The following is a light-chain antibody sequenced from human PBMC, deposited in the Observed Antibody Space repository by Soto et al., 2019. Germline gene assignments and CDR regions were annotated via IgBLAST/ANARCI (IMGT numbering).Light chain of an antibody. J-gene: IGLJ2*01. CDR3: SSYAGTNYVV. V-gene: IGLV2-8*01. CDR2: EVI. CDR1: TSDVGSYDY. Sequence: QSALTQPPSASGSPGQSVTISCTGTTSDVGSYDYVSWYQQHPGKAPKLMIYEVIKRPSGVPDRFSGSKSGNTASLTVSGLQAEDEADYFCSSYAGTNYVVFGGGTKLTVL.